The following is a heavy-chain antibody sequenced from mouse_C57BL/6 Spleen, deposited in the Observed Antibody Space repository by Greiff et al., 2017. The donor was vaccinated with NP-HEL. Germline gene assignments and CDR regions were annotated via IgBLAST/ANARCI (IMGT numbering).Heavy chain of an antibody. J-gene: IGHJ2*01. CDR2: INPGSGGT. V-gene: IGHV1-54*01. D-gene: IGHD3-1*01. CDR1: GYAFTNYL. CDR3: ARSQLNY. Sequence: VKLQESGAELVRPGTSVKVSCKASGYAFTNYLIEWVKQRPGQGLEWIGVINPGSGGTNYNEKFKGKATLTADKSSSTAYMQLSSLTSEDSAVYFCARSQLNYWGQGTTLTVSS.